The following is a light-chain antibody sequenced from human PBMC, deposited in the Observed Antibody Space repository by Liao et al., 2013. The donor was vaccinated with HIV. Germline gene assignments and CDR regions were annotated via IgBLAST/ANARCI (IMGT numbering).Light chain of an antibody. Sequence: SYVLTQPPSVSVARGKTATITCGGNNIGNKKVHWYQQQPGRAPVVVIFYNNERPSGISERFSGSNSGDTATLSVSTVDAGDEADYYCQVWESYSDHPIFGGGTKLTVL. CDR2: YNN. CDR3: QVWESYSDHPI. J-gene: IGLJ2*01. CDR1: NIGNKK. V-gene: IGLV3-21*01.